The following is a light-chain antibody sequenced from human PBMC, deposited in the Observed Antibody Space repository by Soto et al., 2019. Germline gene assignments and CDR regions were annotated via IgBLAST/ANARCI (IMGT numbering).Light chain of an antibody. CDR1: QTISTY. CDR2: DAS. Sequence: DIQMTQSPSSLSASVGDRVTITCRASQTISTYLNWYQQKPGKAPRLLIYDASSLLSGVPSRFSGSGSGTGFTLTIASLQPEDFSTYYCQQSDSTPYTFGQGTKVDIK. CDR3: QQSDSTPYT. V-gene: IGKV1-39*01. J-gene: IGKJ2*01.